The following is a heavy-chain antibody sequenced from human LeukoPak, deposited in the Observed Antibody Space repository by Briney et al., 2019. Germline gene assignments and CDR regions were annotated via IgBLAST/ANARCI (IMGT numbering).Heavy chain of an antibody. Sequence: SETLSLTCAVSGYSISSGYYWGWIRQPPGKGLEWIGSIYHSGSTYYNPSLKSRVTISVDTFKNQFSLKPSSVTAADTAVYYCARTGGTGIVGATYYYYYMDVWGKGTTVTVSS. CDR2: IYHSGST. D-gene: IGHD1-26*01. V-gene: IGHV4-38-2*01. CDR1: GYSISSGYY. J-gene: IGHJ6*03. CDR3: ARTGGTGIVGATYYYYYMDV.